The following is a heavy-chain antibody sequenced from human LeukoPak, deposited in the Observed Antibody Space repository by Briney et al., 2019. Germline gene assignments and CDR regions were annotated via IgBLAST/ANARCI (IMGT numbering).Heavy chain of an antibody. CDR3: ARSVVVPAAMPDLDAFDI. CDR1: GYGFTTYW. J-gene: IGHJ3*02. V-gene: IGHV5-51*01. Sequence: GESLKISCKGSGYGFTTYWIVWVRQMPGKGLEWMGIIYPGDSDTRYSPSFQGQVTISADKSISTAYLQWSSLKASDTAMYYCARSVVVPAAMPDLDAFDIWGQGTMVTVSS. CDR2: IYPGDSDT. D-gene: IGHD2-2*01.